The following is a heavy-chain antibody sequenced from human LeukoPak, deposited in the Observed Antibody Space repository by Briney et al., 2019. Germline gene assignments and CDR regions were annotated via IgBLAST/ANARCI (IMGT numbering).Heavy chain of an antibody. Sequence: GASVTVSCKASGYTFTSYYMHWVRQPPGQGLEWMGIINTSGGSTSYAQKFQGRVTMTSDTSTSTVYMELSSLRSEDTAVYYCARTGDSSGWYAWFDPWGQGTLVTVSS. CDR3: ARTGDSSGWYAWFDP. D-gene: IGHD6-19*01. CDR1: GYTFTSYY. J-gene: IGHJ5*02. CDR2: INTSGGST. V-gene: IGHV1-46*01.